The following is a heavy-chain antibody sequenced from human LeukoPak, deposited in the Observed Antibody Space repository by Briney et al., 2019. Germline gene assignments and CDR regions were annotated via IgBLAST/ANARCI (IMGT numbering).Heavy chain of an antibody. J-gene: IGHJ4*01. CDR2: IRYDGSNK. D-gene: IGHD3-10*01. Sequence: GGSLRLSCAASGFTFSSYGMHWVRQAPGKGLEWVAFIRYDGSNKYYADSVKGRFTISRDNSKNTLYLQMNSLRAEDTAVYYCAKEGAYGSLYYFDYWGQEPWSPSPQ. V-gene: IGHV3-30*02. CDR1: GFTFSSYG. CDR3: AKEGAYGSLYYFDY.